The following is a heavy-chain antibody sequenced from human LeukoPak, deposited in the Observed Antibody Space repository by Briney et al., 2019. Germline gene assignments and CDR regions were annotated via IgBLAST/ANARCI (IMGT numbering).Heavy chain of an antibody. CDR3: ARASSISKIKRAGTINCFDP. Sequence: GASVKVSCKASGYTFTGYYMHWVRQAPGQGLEWMGWINPNSGGTNYAQKFQGWVTMTRDTSISTAYMELSRLRSDDTAVYYCARASSISKIKRAGTINCFDPWGQGTLVTVSS. V-gene: IGHV1-2*04. J-gene: IGHJ5*02. D-gene: IGHD1-14*01. CDR1: GYTFTGYY. CDR2: INPNSGGT.